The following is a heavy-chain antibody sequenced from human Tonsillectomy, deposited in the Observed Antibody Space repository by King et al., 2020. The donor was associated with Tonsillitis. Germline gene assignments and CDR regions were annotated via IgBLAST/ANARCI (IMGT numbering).Heavy chain of an antibody. CDR3: ARSVSGGFDY. V-gene: IGHV4-39*01. CDR1: GGSISSSDHY. J-gene: IGHJ4*02. Sequence: QLQESGPGVVKPSETLSLTCTVSGGSISSSDHYLAWIRQPPGKGMEWIGYMYYIGTIFFNPSLKSRITISGGTSENRFSLKLSSVTAADTAVYYCARSVSGGFDYWGQGALVTVSS. CDR2: MYYIGTI. D-gene: IGHD1-26*01.